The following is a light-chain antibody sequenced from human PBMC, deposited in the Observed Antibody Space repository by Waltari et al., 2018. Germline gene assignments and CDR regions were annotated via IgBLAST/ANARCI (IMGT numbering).Light chain of an antibody. Sequence: DIVMTQTPLSSPVTLGQPASISCRSSKSLVHRNGNTYLNWLHQRPAQPPRHLIYKISKRFPAVPDRFGGSGAGTEFILQISEVESKDVRVIYCTKATQLPSTFGQGPKLEIK. CDR2: KIS. V-gene: IGKV2-24*01. J-gene: IGKJ2*01. CDR1: KSLVHRNGNTY. CDR3: TKATQLPST.